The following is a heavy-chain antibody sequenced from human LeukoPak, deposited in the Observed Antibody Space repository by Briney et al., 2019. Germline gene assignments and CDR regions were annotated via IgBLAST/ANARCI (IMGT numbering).Heavy chain of an antibody. CDR1: GYTFTSHG. V-gene: IGHV1-18*01. Sequence: ASVKVSCKASGYTFTSHGISWVRQAPGQGLEWMGWISAYNGNTNYAQKLQGRVTMTTDTSTSTAYMELRSLRSDDTAVYYCARGGSYYDSSGYYYVPTPDYWGQGTLVTVSS. D-gene: IGHD3-22*01. CDR3: ARGGSYYDSSGYYYVPTPDY. J-gene: IGHJ4*02. CDR2: ISAYNGNT.